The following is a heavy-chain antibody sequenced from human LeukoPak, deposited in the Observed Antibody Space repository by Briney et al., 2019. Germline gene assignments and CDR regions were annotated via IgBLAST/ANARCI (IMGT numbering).Heavy chain of an antibody. CDR1: GFTFDDYA. Sequence: GGSLRLSCAASGFTFDDYAMHWVRQAPGKGLEWVSGISWNSGSIGYADSVKGRFTISRENAKNSLYLQMNILKAGDTAVYYCARGGPGYYLDYWGQGTLVTVSP. CDR3: ARGGPGYYLDY. V-gene: IGHV3-9*01. J-gene: IGHJ4*02. CDR2: ISWNSGSI.